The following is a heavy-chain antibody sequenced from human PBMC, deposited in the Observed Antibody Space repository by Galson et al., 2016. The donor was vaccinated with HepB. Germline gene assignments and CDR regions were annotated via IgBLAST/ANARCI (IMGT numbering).Heavy chain of an antibody. D-gene: IGHD3-10*01. V-gene: IGHV3-23*01. CDR1: GFAFVNYA. J-gene: IGHJ4*02. CDR2: IGESGVTT. CDR3: AKVGRFGSGSFLKPFDS. Sequence: SLRLSCAASGFAFVNYAMNWVRQAPGKGLEWVSGIGESGVTTYYATSVRGRSTISRDNSSNTLFLQMNSLRVEDTAVYYCAKVGRFGSGSFLKPFDSWGQGSLVTVSS.